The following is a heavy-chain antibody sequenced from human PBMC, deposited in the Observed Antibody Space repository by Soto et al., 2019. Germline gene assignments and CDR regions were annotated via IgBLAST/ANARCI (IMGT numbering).Heavy chain of an antibody. V-gene: IGHV4-38-2*02. D-gene: IGHD6-19*01. CDR3: ERDLGVGSGWYFDH. CDR2: MHHSGGT. Sequence: DTLSLTCAVSGYSISSGYYWGWIRQPPGKGLEWIGSMHHSGGTYYNPSLKSRVTISLDTSKNQFSLRLSYVNAADTAVYYCERDLGVGSGWYFDHWHQGTLVTVSS. J-gene: IGHJ4*02. CDR1: GYSISSGYY.